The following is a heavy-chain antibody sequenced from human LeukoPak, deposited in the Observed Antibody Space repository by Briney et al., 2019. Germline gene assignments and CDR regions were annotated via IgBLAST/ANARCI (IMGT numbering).Heavy chain of an antibody. J-gene: IGHJ4*02. CDR3: VREARGYHYTYFDY. Sequence: GGSLRLSCTASGFTLGSHDMHWVRQIPGQGLEWVAAVSSGFHAFFADSVQGRFTVSSEDARNSLYLQMNSLRAGDTAVYYCVREARGYHYTYFDYWGQGTLVTVSS. CDR1: GFTLGSHD. D-gene: IGHD4-11*01. CDR2: VSSGFHA. V-gene: IGHV3-13*01.